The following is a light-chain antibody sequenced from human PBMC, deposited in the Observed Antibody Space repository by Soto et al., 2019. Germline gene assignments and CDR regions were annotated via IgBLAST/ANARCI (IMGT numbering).Light chain of an antibody. V-gene: IGKV2-28*01. J-gene: IGKJ4*01. CDR3: MQALQTPQVT. Sequence: DSVMTQSLLSLPVTPGEPASISCRSSQSLLHSNGYNYLDWYLQKPGQSPQLLIYLGSNRASGVPDRFSGSGSGTDFTLKFSRVEAEDVGVYYCMQALQTPQVTFGGGTKVEIK. CDR2: LGS. CDR1: QSLLHSNGYNY.